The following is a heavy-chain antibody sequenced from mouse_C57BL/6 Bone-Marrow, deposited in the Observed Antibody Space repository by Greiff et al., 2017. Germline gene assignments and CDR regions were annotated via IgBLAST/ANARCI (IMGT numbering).Heavy chain of an antibody. V-gene: IGHV5-17*01. D-gene: IGHD1-1*01. Sequence: EVMLVESGGGLVKPGGSLKLSCAASGFTFSDYGMHWVRQAPEKGLEWVAYISSGSSTIYYADTVKGRFTISRDNAKNTLFLQMTSLRSEDTAMYYCASLYYPAYWGQGTLVTVSA. CDR2: ISSGSSTI. J-gene: IGHJ3*01. CDR1: GFTFSDYG. CDR3: ASLYYPAY.